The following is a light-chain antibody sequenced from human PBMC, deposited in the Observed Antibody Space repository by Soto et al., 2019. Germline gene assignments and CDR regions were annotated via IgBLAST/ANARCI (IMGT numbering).Light chain of an antibody. Sequence: QPVLTQPPSVSGAPGQRVTISCTGSSSNIGAYYDVHWYQQLPGAAPKLLIYGDSNRPSGVPDRFSGSKSGTSASLAITGLRAEDEADYYCQSYDSSLSGVVFGGRTKLTVL. CDR2: GDS. CDR1: SSNIGAYYD. V-gene: IGLV1-40*01. CDR3: QSYDSSLSGVV. J-gene: IGLJ2*01.